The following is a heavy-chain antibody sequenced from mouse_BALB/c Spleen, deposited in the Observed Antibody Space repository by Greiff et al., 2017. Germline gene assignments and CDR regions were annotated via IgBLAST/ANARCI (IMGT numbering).Heavy chain of an antibody. V-gene: IGHV5-9-3*01. CDR1: GFTFSSYA. Sequence: EVQLVESGGGLVKPGGSLKLSCAASGFTFSSYAMSWVRQTPEKRLEWVATISSGGSYTYYPDSVKGRFTISRDNAKNTLYLQMSSLRSEDTAMYYCARRGDYDEDYWGQGTTLTVSS. CDR2: ISSGGSYT. J-gene: IGHJ2*01. D-gene: IGHD2-4*01. CDR3: ARRGDYDEDY.